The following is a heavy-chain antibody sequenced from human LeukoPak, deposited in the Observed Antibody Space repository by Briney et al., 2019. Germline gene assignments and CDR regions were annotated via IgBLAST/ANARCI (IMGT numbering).Heavy chain of an antibody. CDR2: IIPIFGTA. D-gene: IGHD1-26*01. V-gene: IGHV1-69*06. Sequence: GASVKVSCKASGGTFSSYAISWVRQAPGQGLEWMGGIIPIFGTANYAQKFQGRVTITADKSTSTAYMELSSLRSEDTAVYYCAIPMGGSYWTGSGAFDIWGQGTMVTVSS. CDR3: AIPMGGSYWTGSGAFDI. J-gene: IGHJ3*02. CDR1: GGTFSSYA.